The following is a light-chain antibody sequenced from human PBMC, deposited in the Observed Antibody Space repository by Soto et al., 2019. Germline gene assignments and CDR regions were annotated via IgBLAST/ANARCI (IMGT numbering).Light chain of an antibody. CDR2: GAS. V-gene: IGKV3-15*01. J-gene: IGKJ1*01. CDR1: QSVSSD. CDR3: QQYNYWRT. Sequence: EIVMTQSPATLSVSPGERVTLSCRASQSVSSDLAWYQQKPGQAPRLLIYGASTRAPGIPARFSGSGSGTEFTLPISSLQSEDFAVYYCQQYNYWRTFGQGTKVEIK.